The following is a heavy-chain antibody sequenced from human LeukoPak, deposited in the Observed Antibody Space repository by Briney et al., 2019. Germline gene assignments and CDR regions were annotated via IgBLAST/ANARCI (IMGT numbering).Heavy chain of an antibody. CDR3: ARPQYFYYMDV. CDR2: INQDGSGK. V-gene: IGHV3-7*01. J-gene: IGHJ6*03. CDR1: GFTFSTYW. Sequence: GGSPRLSCAASGFTFSTYWMTWVRQAPGKGLEWVANINQDGSGKYYVDSVKGRFTISRDNAKNSLYLQMNSLRAEDTAVYYCARPQYFYYMDVWGKGTTVTVSS.